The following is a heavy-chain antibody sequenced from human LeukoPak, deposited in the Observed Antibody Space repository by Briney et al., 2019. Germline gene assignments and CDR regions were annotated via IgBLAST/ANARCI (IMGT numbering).Heavy chain of an antibody. CDR1: GGSFSGYY. D-gene: IGHD2-2*01. Sequence: PSETLSLTCAVYGGSFSGYYWSWIRQPPGKGLEWIGETSPSGSTNYNPSLESRVTISVDTSKKQFSLKLKSVTAADAAVYFCARKYCSTTSCSYGFDIWAQGTMVTVSS. J-gene: IGHJ3*02. V-gene: IGHV4-34*01. CDR2: TSPSGST. CDR3: ARKYCSTTSCSYGFDI.